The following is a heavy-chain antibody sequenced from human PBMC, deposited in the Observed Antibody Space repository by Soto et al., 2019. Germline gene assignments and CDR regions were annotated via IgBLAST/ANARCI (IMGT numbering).Heavy chain of an antibody. D-gene: IGHD1-1*01. J-gene: IGHJ3*02. CDR3: ARAQVQLERPDDAFDI. CDR2: INPNSGGT. Sequence: QVQLVQSGAEVKKPGASVKVSCKASGYTFTGYYMHWVRQAPGQGLECMGWINPNSGGTNYAQKFQGRVTITRDTSISTAYMELSRLRSDDTAVYYCARAQVQLERPDDAFDIWGQGTMVTVSS. V-gene: IGHV1-2*02. CDR1: GYTFTGYY.